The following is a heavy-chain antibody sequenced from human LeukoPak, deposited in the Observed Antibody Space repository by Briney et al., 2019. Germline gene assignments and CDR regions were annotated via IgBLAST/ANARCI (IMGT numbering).Heavy chain of an antibody. J-gene: IGHJ4*02. CDR2: INHSGTT. V-gene: IGHV4-34*01. Sequence: SETLSLMCVVYGGSFSDHHWTWMRQSPGKGLEWIGEINHSGTTNYHPSLKSRVTISMDSSKNQFSLKLTSVTFADTAVYYCARGRVAPDYWGQGTLVTVSS. CDR3: ARGRVAPDY. CDR1: GGSFSDHH. D-gene: IGHD5-12*01.